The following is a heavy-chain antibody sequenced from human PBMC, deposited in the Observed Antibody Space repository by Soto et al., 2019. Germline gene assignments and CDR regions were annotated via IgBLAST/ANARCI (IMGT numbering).Heavy chain of an antibody. D-gene: IGHD2-21*01. CDR3: VKDVWDY. CDR2: IGNSGDGT. Sequence: GGSLRLSCAASGFTFSGYTMNWVRQAPGKGLEWVAVIGNSGDGTHYADSVKGRFTISRDNSKNTLYLQMESLRAEDKDVYYCVKDVWDYWGQGVLVTVSS. V-gene: IGHV3-23*01. CDR1: GFTFSGYT. J-gene: IGHJ4*02.